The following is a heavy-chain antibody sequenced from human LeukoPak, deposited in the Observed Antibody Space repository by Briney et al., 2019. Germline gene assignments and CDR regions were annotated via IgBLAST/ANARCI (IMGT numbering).Heavy chain of an antibody. V-gene: IGHV4-31*03. CDR1: GGSISSGGYY. D-gene: IGHD2-8*01. J-gene: IGHJ6*02. CDR2: IYYSGST. CDR3: ARVPLYYYGMDV. Sequence: SQTLSLTCTVSGGSISSGGYYWSWICQHPGKGLVWIGYIYYSGSTYYNPSLKSRVTVSVDTSKNQFSLKPSSVTAADTAVYYCARVPLYYYGMDVWGQGTTVTVSS.